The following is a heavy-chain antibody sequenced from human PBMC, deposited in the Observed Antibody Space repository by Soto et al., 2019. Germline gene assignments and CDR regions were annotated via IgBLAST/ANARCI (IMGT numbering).Heavy chain of an antibody. CDR1: GGSFSDYY. V-gene: IGHV4-34*01. CDR2: FKHSGGT. CDR3: ASQVVGLAVTKD. D-gene: IGHD6-19*01. J-gene: IGHJ4*02. Sequence: QVHLQQWGAGLLKPSETLSLTCGVYGGSFSDYYWSWIRQSPGKGLEWIGEFKHSGGTNYSPSLTGRVTISADTSKKQLYLKLTSVTAADTAVYYCASQVVGLAVTKDWGQGTLVTVSS.